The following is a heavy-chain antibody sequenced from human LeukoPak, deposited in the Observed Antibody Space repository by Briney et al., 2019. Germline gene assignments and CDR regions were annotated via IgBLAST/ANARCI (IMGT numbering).Heavy chain of an antibody. J-gene: IGHJ3*02. CDR3: ANYYDILTGQGGWPNAFDI. D-gene: IGHD3-9*01. CDR2: IRYDGSNK. CDR1: GFTFSAYG. V-gene: IGHV3-30*02. Sequence: GGSLRLSCAASGFTFSAYGMSWVRQAPGKGLEWVAFIRYDGSNKYYADSVKGRFTISRDNSKNTLYLQMNSLRAEDTAVYYCANYYDILTGQGGWPNAFDIWGQGTMVTVSS.